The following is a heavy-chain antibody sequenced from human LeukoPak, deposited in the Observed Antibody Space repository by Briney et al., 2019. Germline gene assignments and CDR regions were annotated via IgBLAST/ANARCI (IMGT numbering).Heavy chain of an antibody. CDR2: IYHSGST. J-gene: IGHJ4*02. Sequence: SETLSLTCTVSGGSISSGGYYWSWIRQPPGKGPEWIGYIYHSGSTYYNPSLKSRVTISVDRSKNQFSLKLSSVTAADTAVYYCARDRYGPGSSWYVDYWGQGTLVTVSS. V-gene: IGHV4-30-2*01. CDR3: ARDRYGPGSSWYVDY. D-gene: IGHD6-13*01. CDR1: GGSISSGGYY.